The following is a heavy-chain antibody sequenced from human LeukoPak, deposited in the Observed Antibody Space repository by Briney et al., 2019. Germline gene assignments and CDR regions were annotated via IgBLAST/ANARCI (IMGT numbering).Heavy chain of an antibody. D-gene: IGHD6-19*01. CDR1: GFTFSSYA. CDR3: ASLTHSSGWYHDY. J-gene: IGHJ4*02. CDR2: ISYDGSNK. V-gene: IGHV3-30-3*01. Sequence: PGRSLRLSCAASGFTFSSYAMHWVRQAPGKGLEWVAVISYDGSNKYYADSVKGRFTISRDNSKSTLYLQMNSLRAEDTAVYYCASLTHSSGWYHDYWGQGTLVTVSS.